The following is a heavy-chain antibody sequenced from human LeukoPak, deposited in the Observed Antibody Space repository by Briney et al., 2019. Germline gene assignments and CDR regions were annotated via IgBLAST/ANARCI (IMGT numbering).Heavy chain of an antibody. CDR2: IYYSGST. Sequence: SETLSLTCTVSGGSINSYFWSWIRQPPGKGLEWIGYIYYSGSTNYNPSLKSRVTISVDTSKNQFSLKLSSVTAADTAVYYCARMTYRYNAPADDHIYYFDYWGQGTLVTVSS. CDR3: ARMTYRYNAPADDHIYYFDY. J-gene: IGHJ4*02. CDR1: GGSINSYF. V-gene: IGHV4-59*01. D-gene: IGHD2-2*01.